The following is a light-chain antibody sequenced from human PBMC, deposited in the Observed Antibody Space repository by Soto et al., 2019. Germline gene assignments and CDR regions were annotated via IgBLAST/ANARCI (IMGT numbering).Light chain of an antibody. Sequence: ERVMTQSPATLSVSPGERATLSCRASQSVSSNVAWYQQKPGQAPRLLIYGASTRATSIPARFSGSGSGTEFTLTISSLQSEDCAVYYCQQYNNWPQTFGQGTKLEIK. CDR3: QQYNNWPQT. CDR1: QSVSSN. V-gene: IGKV3-15*01. J-gene: IGKJ2*01. CDR2: GAS.